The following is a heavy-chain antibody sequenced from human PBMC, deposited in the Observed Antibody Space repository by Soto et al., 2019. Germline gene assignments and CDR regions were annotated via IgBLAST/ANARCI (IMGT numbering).Heavy chain of an antibody. CDR3: ARSELGIATKPYIFDY. V-gene: IGHV4-61*05. CDR1: GGSISNSSYL. D-gene: IGHD2-21*01. Sequence: SETLSLTCAVYGGSISNSSYLWGWIRQPPGKGLQWIGYVYHSGSTNYNPSLKSRGTVSVDTSRMQFSLNLNSVTAADTAIYYCARSELGIATKPYIFDYWGRGTLVTVSS. CDR2: VYHSGST. J-gene: IGHJ4*02.